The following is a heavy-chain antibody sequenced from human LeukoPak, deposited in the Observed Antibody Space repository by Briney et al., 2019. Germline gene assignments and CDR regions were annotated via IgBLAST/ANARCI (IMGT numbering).Heavy chain of an antibody. V-gene: IGHV4-4*02. CDR2: INHSGST. CDR1: GGSISSSNW. CDR3: ARFGELLSSGDY. D-gene: IGHD3-10*01. J-gene: IGHJ4*02. Sequence: PSGTLSLTCAVSGGSISSSNWWSWVRQPPGKGLEWIGEINHSGSTNYNPSLKSRVTISVDTSKNQFSLKLSSVTAADTAVYYCARFGELLSSGDYWGQGTLVTVSS.